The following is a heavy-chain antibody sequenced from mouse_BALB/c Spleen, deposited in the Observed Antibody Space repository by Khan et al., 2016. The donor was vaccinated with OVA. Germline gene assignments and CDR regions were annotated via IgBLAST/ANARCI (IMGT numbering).Heavy chain of an antibody. Sequence: QVQLKQSGAELVRPGTSVKMSCKAAGYTFTNYWIGWVKQRPGHGLEWIGDIYPGGGYTKYNEKFKGKATLTADTSSSTAYMQVRSLTSEDSAIYYCASRGAGRATWDYFAYWGQGTTLTVS. J-gene: IGHJ2*01. CDR2: IYPGGGYT. V-gene: IGHV1-63*02. CDR3: ASRGAGRATWDYFAY. CDR1: GYTFTNYW. D-gene: IGHD3-1*01.